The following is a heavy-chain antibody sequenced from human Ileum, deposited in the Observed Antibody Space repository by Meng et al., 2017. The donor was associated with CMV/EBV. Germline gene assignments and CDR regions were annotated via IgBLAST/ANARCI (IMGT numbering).Heavy chain of an antibody. J-gene: IGHJ4*02. CDR2: IDINGGT. D-gene: IGHD5-24*01. Sequence: SGFSFSAHDMHWVRQVPGKGLEWVSAIDINGGTYYPGSLKGRFTISRENARDSLFLHMSSLTAGDTAVYYCARESLERIGYTYIDYWGQGIVVTVSS. V-gene: IGHV3-13*01. CDR3: ARESLERIGYTYIDY. CDR1: GFSFSAHD.